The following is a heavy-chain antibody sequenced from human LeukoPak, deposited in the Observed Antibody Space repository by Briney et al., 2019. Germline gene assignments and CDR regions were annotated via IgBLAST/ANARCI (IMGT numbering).Heavy chain of an antibody. V-gene: IGHV3-53*01. Sequence: GGSLRLSCAASGFTVSSNYMSWARQAPGKGLEWVSIIYSGGTTYYADSVKGRFTISRDNSKNTLYLQMNSLRAEDTAVYYCARAVGGYYFDYWGQGTLVTVSS. J-gene: IGHJ4*02. D-gene: IGHD2-2*01. CDR1: GFTVSSNY. CDR3: ARAVGGYYFDY. CDR2: IYSGGTT.